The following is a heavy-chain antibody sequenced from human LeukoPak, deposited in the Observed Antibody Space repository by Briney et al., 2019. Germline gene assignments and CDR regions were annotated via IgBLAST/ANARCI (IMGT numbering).Heavy chain of an antibody. J-gene: IGHJ6*03. Sequence: RGSLRLSCAASGFTFSSYGMHWVRQAPGKGLEWVAFIRYDGSNKYYADSVKGRFTISRDNSKNTLYLQMSSLRAEDTAVYYCAKDRVGYYYMDVWGKGTTVTVSS. CDR3: AKDRVGYYYMDV. CDR1: GFTFSSYG. D-gene: IGHD1-26*01. V-gene: IGHV3-30*02. CDR2: IRYDGSNK.